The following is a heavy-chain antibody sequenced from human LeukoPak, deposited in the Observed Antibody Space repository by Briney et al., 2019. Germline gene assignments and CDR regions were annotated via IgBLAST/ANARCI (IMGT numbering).Heavy chain of an antibody. J-gene: IGHJ4*02. CDR1: GFTFSRHG. Sequence: GGPLRLSCAASGFTFSRHGMHWVRQAPGKGLEWVAVIWYDGSNKYYADSVKGRFTISRDSSKNTLYLQMNSLRAEDTAVYYCARDAYGDYYFDYWGQGTLVTVSS. CDR2: IWYDGSNK. V-gene: IGHV3-33*01. D-gene: IGHD4-17*01. CDR3: ARDAYGDYYFDY.